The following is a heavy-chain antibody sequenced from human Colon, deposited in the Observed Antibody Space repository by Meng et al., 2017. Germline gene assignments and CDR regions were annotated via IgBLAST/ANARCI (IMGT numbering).Heavy chain of an antibody. V-gene: IGHV4-34*02. Sequence: HVKRQQGGAGLLKQSETLSLTCAGYDGDFSDYYWSWIRQPPGKGLEWIGEINHSGGANYNPSLQSRVTISVDTSKNQFSLKLSSVIAADTAVYYYARVDFRGKTADSTGLGHWGQGTWVTVSS. CDR2: INHSGGA. J-gene: IGHJ4*02. D-gene: IGHD3-16*01. CDR3: ARVDFRGKTADSTGLGH. CDR1: DGDFSDYY.